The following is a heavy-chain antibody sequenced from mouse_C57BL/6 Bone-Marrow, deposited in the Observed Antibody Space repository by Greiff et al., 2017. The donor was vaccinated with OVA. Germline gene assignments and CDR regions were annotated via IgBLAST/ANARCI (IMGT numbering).Heavy chain of an antibody. CDR3: ARSPYYYGSSFYFDY. D-gene: IGHD1-1*01. J-gene: IGHJ2*01. CDR2: IYPRSGNT. Sequence: VQLQQSGAELARPGASVKLSCKASGYTFTSYGISWVKQRTGQGLEWIGEIYPRSGNTYYNEKFKGKATLTADKSSSTAYMELRSLTSEDSAVYFCARSPYYYGSSFYFDYWGQGTTLTVSS. V-gene: IGHV1-81*01. CDR1: GYTFTSYG.